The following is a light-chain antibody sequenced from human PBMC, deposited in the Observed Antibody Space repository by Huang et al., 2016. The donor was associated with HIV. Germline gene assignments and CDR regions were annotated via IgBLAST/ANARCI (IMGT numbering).Light chain of an antibody. CDR1: QSVTTY. V-gene: IGKV3-11*01. CDR2: DAS. J-gene: IGKJ3*01. Sequence: EIVLTQSPATLSLSPGERATLSCRASQSVTTYLAWYHQKPGQAPRLLIYDASTRPTGIPARFIGSGSGTDFTLTVSSLEPEDFAVYYCQQRSNWPPFTFGPGTKVDIK. CDR3: QQRSNWPPFT.